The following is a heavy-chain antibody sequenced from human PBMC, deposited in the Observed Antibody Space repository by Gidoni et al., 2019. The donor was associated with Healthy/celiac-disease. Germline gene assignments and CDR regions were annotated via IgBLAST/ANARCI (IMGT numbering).Heavy chain of an antibody. J-gene: IGHJ6*03. CDR2: IYSGVST. CDR1: GVTVSSNY. D-gene: IGHD6-6*01. V-gene: IGHV3-53*01. CDR3: ARDRKQLGYYYYMDV. Sequence: EVQLVESGGGLIQPGGSLSLSCAASGVTVSSNYMSWVRQALGKGLEWVSVIYSGVSTYYADSVKVRFTISRDNSKNTLYLQMNSLRAEDTAVYYCARDRKQLGYYYYMDVWGKGTTFTVSS.